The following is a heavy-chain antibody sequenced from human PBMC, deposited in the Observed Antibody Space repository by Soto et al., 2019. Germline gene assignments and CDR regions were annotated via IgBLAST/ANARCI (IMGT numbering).Heavy chain of an antibody. Sequence: GGSLRLSCAASGFTFSSYAMSWVRQAPGKGLEWVSAISGSGGSTYYADSVKGRFTISRDNSKNTLYLQMNSLRAEDTAVYYCAKDLRRLLRYFDWLFGYFDYWGQGTLVTVSS. J-gene: IGHJ4*02. D-gene: IGHD3-9*01. CDR2: ISGSGGST. V-gene: IGHV3-23*01. CDR3: AKDLRRLLRYFDWLFGYFDY. CDR1: GFTFSSYA.